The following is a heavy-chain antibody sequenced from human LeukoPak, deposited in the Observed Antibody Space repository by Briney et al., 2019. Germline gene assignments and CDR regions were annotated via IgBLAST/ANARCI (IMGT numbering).Heavy chain of an antibody. Sequence: GGSLRLSCAASGFTFSSYAMSWVRQAPGKGLEWVSAISGSGGSTYYADSVKGRFTVSRDNSKNTLYLQMNSLRADDTAVYYCAKDRYYDLYYFDHWGQGTLVTVSS. CDR2: ISGSGGST. D-gene: IGHD3-22*01. CDR3: AKDRYYDLYYFDH. J-gene: IGHJ4*02. V-gene: IGHV3-23*01. CDR1: GFTFSSYA.